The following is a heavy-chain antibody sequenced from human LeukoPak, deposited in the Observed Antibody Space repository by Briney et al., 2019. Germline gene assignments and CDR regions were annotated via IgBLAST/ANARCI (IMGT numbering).Heavy chain of an antibody. CDR1: GFTFSNYG. V-gene: IGHV3-30*02. CDR3: AKDLTSSWYFDY. Sequence: GGSLRLSCAASGFTFSNYGMHWVRQAPGKGLEGVAFIRYDGSNRYYADSVKGRFTISRDNSKNTLYLQMNSLRAEDTAVYYCAKDLTSSWYFDYWGQGTLVTVSS. D-gene: IGHD6-13*01. J-gene: IGHJ4*02. CDR2: IRYDGSNR.